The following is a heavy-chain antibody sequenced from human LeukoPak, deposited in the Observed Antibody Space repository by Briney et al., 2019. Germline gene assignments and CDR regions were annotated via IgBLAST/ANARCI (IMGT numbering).Heavy chain of an antibody. CDR3: ARVPPPYYYYGMDV. CDR1: GGTFSSYA. CDR2: IIPIFGTA. J-gene: IGHJ6*02. V-gene: IGHV1-69*13. Sequence: SVKVSCKASGGTFSSYAISWVLQDPGHGLEWLGGIIPIFGTANYAQKFQGRVTITADGSTSTAYMELSSLRSEDTAVYYCARVPPPYYYYGMDVWGQGTTVTVSS.